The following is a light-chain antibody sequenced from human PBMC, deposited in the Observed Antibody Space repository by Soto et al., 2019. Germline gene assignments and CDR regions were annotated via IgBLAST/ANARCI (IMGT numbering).Light chain of an antibody. J-gene: IGLJ2*01. CDR3: VTWDDSLSGVV. CDR1: SPNIGINY. CDR2: RNN. Sequence: QSVLTQPPSASGTPGQRVTISGSGGSPNIGINYVYWYQQLPETAPKLLIYRNNQRPSGVPDRFSGSKSGTSASLAISGLRSEDEADYYCVTWDDSLSGVVFGGGTKLTVL. V-gene: IGLV1-47*01.